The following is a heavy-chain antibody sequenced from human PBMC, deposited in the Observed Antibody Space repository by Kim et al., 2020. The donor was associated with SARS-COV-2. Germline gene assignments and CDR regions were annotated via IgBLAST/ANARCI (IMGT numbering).Heavy chain of an antibody. V-gene: IGHV4-39*01. J-gene: IGHJ6*03. CDR3: ARIDSSYFYMDV. Sequence: YYSQTLKSRVTLSADTSKNQFSLRLSCVTAADTAVYYCARIDSSYFYMDVWSKGNSVIVSS.